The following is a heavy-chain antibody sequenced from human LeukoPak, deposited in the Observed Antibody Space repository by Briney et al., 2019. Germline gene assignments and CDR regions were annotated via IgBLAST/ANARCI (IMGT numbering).Heavy chain of an antibody. J-gene: IGHJ4*02. CDR3: AKDRDSSGYLEGYFDY. D-gene: IGHD3-22*01. CDR1: GFTFSSYA. Sequence: PGGPLRLSCAASGFTFSSYAMSWVRQAPGKGLEWVSAISGSGGSTYYADSVKGRFTISRDNSKNTLYLQMNSLRAEDTAVYYCAKDRDSSGYLEGYFDYWGQGTLVTVSS. CDR2: ISGSGGST. V-gene: IGHV3-23*01.